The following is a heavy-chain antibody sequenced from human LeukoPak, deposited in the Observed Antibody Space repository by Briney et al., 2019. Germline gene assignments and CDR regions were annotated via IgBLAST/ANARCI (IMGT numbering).Heavy chain of an antibody. CDR3: ARDRTVTVYYYYYYGMDV. V-gene: IGHV1-18*01. Sequence: AASVKVPCKASGYTFTSYGISWVRQAPGQGLEWMGWISAYNGNTNYAQKLQGRVTMTTDTSTSTAYMELRSLRSDDTAVYYCARDRTVTVYYYYYYGMDVWGQGTTVTVSS. CDR2: ISAYNGNT. D-gene: IGHD4-11*01. CDR1: GYTFTSYG. J-gene: IGHJ6*02.